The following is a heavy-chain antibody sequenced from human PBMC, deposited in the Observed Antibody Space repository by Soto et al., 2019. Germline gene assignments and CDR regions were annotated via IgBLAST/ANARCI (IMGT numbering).Heavy chain of an antibody. D-gene: IGHD6-13*01. Sequence: SETLSLTCTVSGGSISSYSRSWIRQRPGKGLECIGYIYYSGSTNYNPSLKSRVTISVDPSKDQPYLKQSSVTAEDTAMYYCGRVNSWLIFGYRGQRTLVXVSS. CDR1: GGSISSYS. J-gene: IGHJ4*02. CDR3: GRVNSWLIFGY. V-gene: IGHV4-59*01. CDR2: IYYSGST.